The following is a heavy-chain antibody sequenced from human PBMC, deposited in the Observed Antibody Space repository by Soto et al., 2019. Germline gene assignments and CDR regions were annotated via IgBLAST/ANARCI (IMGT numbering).Heavy chain of an antibody. CDR3: AKEGSSGWYYFAY. J-gene: IGHJ4*02. D-gene: IGHD6-19*01. Sequence: GGSLRLSCAASGFTFSSCAMNWVRQAPEKGLEWVSTISGSGGSAYYADSVKGRFTISKDNSKNTLYLQMNSLRAEDTAVYFCAKEGSSGWYYFAYWGQGTLVTVS. CDR2: ISGSGGSA. CDR1: GFTFSSCA. V-gene: IGHV3-23*01.